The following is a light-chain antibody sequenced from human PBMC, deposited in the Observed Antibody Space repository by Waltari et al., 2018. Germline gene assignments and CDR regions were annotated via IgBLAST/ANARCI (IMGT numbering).Light chain of an antibody. V-gene: IGKV3-11*01. J-gene: IGKJ1*01. CDR3: QQRTDLSWT. CDR2: DAS. CDR1: QSVGNF. Sequence: EIVLTQSPATLSVSPGERVTLSCRASQSVGNFFAWYQQKPGQAPRLLIYDASKRVPGLPVRFSGSGSGTDFTLSISSLEPDDFAVYFCQQRTDLSWTFGLGTRLEVK.